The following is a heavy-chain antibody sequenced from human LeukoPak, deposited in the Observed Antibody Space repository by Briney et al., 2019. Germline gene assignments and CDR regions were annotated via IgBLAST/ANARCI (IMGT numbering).Heavy chain of an antibody. J-gene: IGHJ4*02. CDR3: ARMGQAVGATDLDY. CDR2: INPSGSST. D-gene: IGHD1-26*01. CDR1: GYTFTSYY. Sequence: ASVKVSCKASGYTFTSYYMHWVPRSPGHALEWMGIINPSGSSTSYAQKFQGRVTMTRDTSTSTVYMELSSLRSEDTAVYYCARMGQAVGATDLDYWGQGTLVTVSS. V-gene: IGHV1-46*01.